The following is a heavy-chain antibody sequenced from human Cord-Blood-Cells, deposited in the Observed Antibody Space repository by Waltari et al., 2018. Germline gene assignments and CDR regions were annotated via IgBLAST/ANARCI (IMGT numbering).Heavy chain of an antibody. CDR1: GYTFTRSG. CDR3: AREYGSGSYYYYYMDV. Sequence: QVRLVQSGAEVKKPGASVKVSCKASGYTFTRSGISWVRQAPGQGLEWMGWISAYNGNTNYAQKLQGRVTMTTDTSTSTAYMELRSLRSDDTAVYYCAREYGSGSYYYYYMDVWGKGTTVTVSS. D-gene: IGHD3-10*01. V-gene: IGHV1-18*04. CDR2: ISAYNGNT. J-gene: IGHJ6*03.